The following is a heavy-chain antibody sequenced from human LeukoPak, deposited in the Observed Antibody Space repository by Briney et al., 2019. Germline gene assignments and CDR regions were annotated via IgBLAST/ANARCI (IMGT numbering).Heavy chain of an antibody. Sequence: SETLSLTCAVYGGSFSGYYWGWIRQPPGKGLEWIGEINHSGSTNYNPSLKSRVTISVDTSKNQFSLKLSSVTAADTAVYYCAKNYGDTSNWGQGTLVTVSS. CDR3: AKNYGDTSN. CDR1: GGSFSGYY. D-gene: IGHD4-17*01. CDR2: INHSGST. J-gene: IGHJ4*02. V-gene: IGHV4-34*01.